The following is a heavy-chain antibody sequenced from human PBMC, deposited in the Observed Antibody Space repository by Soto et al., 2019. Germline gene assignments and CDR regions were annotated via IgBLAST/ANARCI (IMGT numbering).Heavy chain of an antibody. Sequence: LSLSCASSGFTVSSDGMHWVRQAPGKGLEWVAVISYDGSNKYYADSVKGRFTISRDNSKNTLYLQMNSLRAEDTAVYYCAKDLMSTYCSSTSCYKDYHYGMDVWGQGTPVTVSS. CDR2: ISYDGSNK. V-gene: IGHV3-30*18. D-gene: IGHD2-2*02. CDR3: AKDLMSTYCSSTSCYKDYHYGMDV. CDR1: GFTVSSDG. J-gene: IGHJ6*02.